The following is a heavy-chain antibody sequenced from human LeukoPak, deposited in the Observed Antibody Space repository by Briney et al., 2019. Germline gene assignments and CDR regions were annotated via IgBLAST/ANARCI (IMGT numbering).Heavy chain of an antibody. CDR1: GFTFSSYT. Sequence: GGSLLLSCAASGFTFSSYTMSWVRRAPGKGLEWGSAISGSGGSTYYADSVKGRFTIARDNSKNTLYLQMSGLRAEDAAVYFCAKYPPNFYDSAGYFVDCWGRGTLVTVSS. D-gene: IGHD3-22*01. CDR3: AKYPPNFYDSAGYFVDC. CDR2: ISGSGGST. J-gene: IGHJ4*02. V-gene: IGHV3-23*01.